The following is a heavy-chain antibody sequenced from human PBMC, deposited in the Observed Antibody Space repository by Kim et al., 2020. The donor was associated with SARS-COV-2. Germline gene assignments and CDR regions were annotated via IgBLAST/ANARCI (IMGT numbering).Heavy chain of an antibody. CDR2: ISSSGSTI. V-gene: IGHV3-48*03. D-gene: IGHD2-2*01. CDR3: AGPTPAAPDYYYYYGMDV. J-gene: IGHJ6*02. Sequence: GGSLRLSCAASGFTFSSYEMNWVRQAPGKGLEWVSYISSSGSTIYYADSVKGRFTISRDNAKNSLYLQMNSLRAEDTAVYYCAGPTPAAPDYYYYYGMDVWGQGTTVTVSS. CDR1: GFTFSSYE.